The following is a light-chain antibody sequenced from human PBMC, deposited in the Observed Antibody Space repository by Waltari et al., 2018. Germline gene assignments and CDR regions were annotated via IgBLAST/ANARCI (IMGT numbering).Light chain of an antibody. CDR2: FAS. J-gene: IGKJ1*01. V-gene: IGKV1-27*01. CDR3: QKCNSAPWT. Sequence: DIQMTQSPSSLSASVGDRVTITCRASQGISNYLAWYQQKPGKVPKLLIYFASTLQSGVPSRFSGSGSGTDFSLTISSLQPEDVATYYCQKCNSAPWTFGQGTRVEIK. CDR1: QGISNY.